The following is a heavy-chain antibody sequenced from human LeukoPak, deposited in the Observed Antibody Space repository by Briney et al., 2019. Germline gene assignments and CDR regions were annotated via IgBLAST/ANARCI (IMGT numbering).Heavy chain of an antibody. V-gene: IGHV1-8*01. CDR2: MNPNSGNT. J-gene: IGHJ6*03. Sequence: ASVKVSCKASGYTFTSYDINWVRQATGQGLEWMGWMNPNSGNTGYAQKFQGRVTMTRNTSISTAYMELSSLRSGDTAVYYCARLISQIYDFWSGYYYYMDVWGKGTTVTVSS. CDR3: ARLISQIYDFWSGYYYYMDV. CDR1: GYTFTSYD. D-gene: IGHD3-3*01.